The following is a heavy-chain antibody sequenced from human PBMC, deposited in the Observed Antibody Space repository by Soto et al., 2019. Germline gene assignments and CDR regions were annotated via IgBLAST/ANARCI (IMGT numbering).Heavy chain of an antibody. CDR3: ARERRWEPLLY. V-gene: IGHV1-18*01. CDR1: GYTCSNYG. D-gene: IGHD1-26*01. J-gene: IGHJ4*02. CDR2: VSAYNRNT. Sequence: QVQLVQSGPEVKKPGASVKVSCKGSGYTCSNYGVTWVRQAPGQGLERLGWVSAYNRNTDYAQKFEDRATMTIDTSTNTAYLELRGLTPDDTAVYYCARERRWEPLLYWGQGTL.